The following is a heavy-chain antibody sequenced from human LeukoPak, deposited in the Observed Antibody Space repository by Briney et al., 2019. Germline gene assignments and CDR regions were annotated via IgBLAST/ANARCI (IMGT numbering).Heavy chain of an antibody. D-gene: IGHD3-16*01. CDR1: GGSISSGGYC. CDR3: ARGGYYYGMDV. CDR2: INHSGST. V-gene: IGHV4-30-2*01. J-gene: IGHJ6*02. Sequence: PSETLSLTCAVSGGSISSGGYCWSWIRQPPGKGLEWVGNINHSGSTYYNPSLKGRVTISVDRSKNQFSLKLRSVSAADTAVYFCARGGYYYGMDVWGQGTTVTVSS.